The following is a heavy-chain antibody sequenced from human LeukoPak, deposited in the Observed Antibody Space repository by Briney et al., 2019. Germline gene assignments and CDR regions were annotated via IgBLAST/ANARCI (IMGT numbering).Heavy chain of an antibody. J-gene: IGHJ4*02. CDR3: ARRLRYSSCDY. Sequence: PSETLSLTCAVYGGSFSGYYWSWIRQPPGKGLEWIGEINHSGSTNYNPSLKSRVTISVGTSKNQFSLKLSSVTAADTAVYYCARRLRYSSCDYWGQGTLVTVSS. CDR1: GGSFSGYY. V-gene: IGHV4-34*01. CDR2: INHSGST. D-gene: IGHD6-19*01.